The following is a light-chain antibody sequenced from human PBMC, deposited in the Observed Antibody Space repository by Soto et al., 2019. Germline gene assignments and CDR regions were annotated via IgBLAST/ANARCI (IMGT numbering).Light chain of an antibody. Sequence: EIVLTQSPATLSLSPGERATLSCRASQSVSSYLAWYQQKLGQAPRLLIYDASNRATGIPARFSGSGSGTDFTLTISSLEPEDFAVYYCQQRGNWPLYTFGQGTKLEIK. CDR1: QSVSSY. CDR2: DAS. J-gene: IGKJ2*01. CDR3: QQRGNWPLYT. V-gene: IGKV3-11*01.